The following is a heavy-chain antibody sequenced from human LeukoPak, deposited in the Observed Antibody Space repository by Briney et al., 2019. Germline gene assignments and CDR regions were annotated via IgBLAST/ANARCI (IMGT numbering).Heavy chain of an antibody. CDR3: ARGYCTNGVCSSDYFDY. D-gene: IGHD2-8*01. CDR2: IYNSGST. J-gene: IGHJ4*02. V-gene: IGHV4-31*03. CDR1: GGSISSGGYY. Sequence: KTSETLSLTCTVSGGSISSGGYYWNWIRQHPGKGLEWIGYIYNSGSTYYNPSLKSRSTISLDTSKNQISLKLSSVIAADTAVYYCARGYCTNGVCSSDYFDYCGQGTLVTVSS.